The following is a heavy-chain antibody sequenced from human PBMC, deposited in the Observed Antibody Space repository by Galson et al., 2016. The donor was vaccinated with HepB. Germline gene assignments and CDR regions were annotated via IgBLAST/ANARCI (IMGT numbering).Heavy chain of an antibody. D-gene: IGHD3-16*01. V-gene: IGHV3-74*01. J-gene: IGHJ4*02. CDR3: VRDQSPGGVAY. Sequence: RLSCAAPGFSISTYWMHWLRQGPGKGLEWVSRIGPDGSGTLFWDSVKGRFTIPKDNAKNTLSLQMNSLRVEDTAVYYCVRDQSPGGVAYWGQGALVTVSS. CDR2: IGPDGSGT. CDR1: GFSISTYW.